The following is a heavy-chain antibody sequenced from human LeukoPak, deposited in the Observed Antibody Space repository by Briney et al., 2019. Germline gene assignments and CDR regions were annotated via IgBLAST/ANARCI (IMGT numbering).Heavy chain of an antibody. D-gene: IGHD3-22*01. CDR1: GFTFSSYA. V-gene: IGHV3-23*01. J-gene: IGHJ3*02. Sequence: GGSLRLSCAASGFTFSSYAMSWVRQAPGKGLEWVSAISGSGANTYYTDSVKGRFTISRDNSNNALYLQMNSLRAEDTAVYYCARDAGYYYDSSGYHPDAFDIWGQGTMVTVSS. CDR3: ARDAGYYYDSSGYHPDAFDI. CDR2: ISGSGANT.